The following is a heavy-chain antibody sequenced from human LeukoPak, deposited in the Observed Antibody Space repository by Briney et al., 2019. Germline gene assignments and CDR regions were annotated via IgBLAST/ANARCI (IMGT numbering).Heavy chain of an antibody. D-gene: IGHD3-16*02. Sequence: GGSLRLSCAASGFTFDDYAMHWVRQAPGKGPEWVSGISWNSGSIGYADSVKGRFTISRDNAKNSLYLQMNSLRAEDTAVYYCARGTNYVWGSYRYGDAFDIWGQGTMVTVSS. J-gene: IGHJ3*02. CDR2: ISWNSGSI. CDR3: ARGTNYVWGSYRYGDAFDI. CDR1: GFTFDDYA. V-gene: IGHV3-9*01.